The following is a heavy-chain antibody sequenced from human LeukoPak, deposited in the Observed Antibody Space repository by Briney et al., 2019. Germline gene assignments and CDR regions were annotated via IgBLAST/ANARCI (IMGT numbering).Heavy chain of an antibody. CDR1: GYTFSDYY. D-gene: IGHD4-17*01. V-gene: IGHV1-2*02. Sequence: ASVKVSCKASGYTFSDYYMHWVRQAPGQGLEWMGWIKPNSGGTNYAQKFQGRVTMTRDTSINTAYMELRSLRSDDTAAYYCARDPQVYGDFDNWFDPWGQGTLVTVSS. J-gene: IGHJ5*02. CDR3: ARDPQVYGDFDNWFDP. CDR2: IKPNSGGT.